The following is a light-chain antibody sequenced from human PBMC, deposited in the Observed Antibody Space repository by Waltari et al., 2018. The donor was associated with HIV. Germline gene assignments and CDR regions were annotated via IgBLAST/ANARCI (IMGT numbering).Light chain of an antibody. CDR1: QSVDSF. J-gene: IGKJ4*01. CDR3: HQYYTWPLT. Sequence: EIVMTQSPATLSVSPGESATLSCRASQSVDSFLAWYQQKPGQAPRLLISGASTRATGVPARFSGSGSGTEFTLTIGSLQSEDFAVYFCHQYYTWPLTVGGGTKVEI. V-gene: IGKV3-15*01. CDR2: GAS.